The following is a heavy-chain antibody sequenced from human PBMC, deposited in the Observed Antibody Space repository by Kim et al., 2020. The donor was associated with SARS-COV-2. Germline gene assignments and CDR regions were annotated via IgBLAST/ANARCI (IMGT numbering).Heavy chain of an antibody. J-gene: IGHJ3*01. V-gene: IGHV4-39*01. CDR3: ASGIVAATFAFDV. Sequence: PSIKGRVTISVDRSKSQFSLKLSSVTATDTAVYYCASGIVAATFAFDVWGPGTVVSVSS. D-gene: IGHD1-26*01.